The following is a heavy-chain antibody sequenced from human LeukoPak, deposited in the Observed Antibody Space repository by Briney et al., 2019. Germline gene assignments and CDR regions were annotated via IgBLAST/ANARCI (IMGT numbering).Heavy chain of an antibody. V-gene: IGHV1-2*02. D-gene: IGHD6-13*01. Sequence: ASVKVSCKACGYTFTGYYMHWVRQAPGQGLEWMGWINPNSGGTNYAQKFQGRVTMTRDTSISTAYMELSRLRSDDTAVYYCAGSSGYSSSWYFDYWGQGTLVTVSS. J-gene: IGHJ4*02. CDR3: AGSSGYSSSWYFDY. CDR1: GYTFTGYY. CDR2: INPNSGGT.